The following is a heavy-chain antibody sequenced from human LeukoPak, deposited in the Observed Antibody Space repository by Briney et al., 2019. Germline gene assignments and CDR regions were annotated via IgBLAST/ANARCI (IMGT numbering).Heavy chain of an antibody. CDR2: IIPIFGTA. CDR3: ARGLRSRPLGIFDY. J-gene: IGHJ4*02. D-gene: IGHD3-3*01. Sequence: GASVKVSCKASGGTFSSYAISWVRQAPGQGLEWMGGIIPIFGTANYAQKFQGRVTITADESTGTAYMELSSLRSEDTAVYYCARGLRSRPLGIFDYWGQGTLVTVSS. V-gene: IGHV1-69*13. CDR1: GGTFSSYA.